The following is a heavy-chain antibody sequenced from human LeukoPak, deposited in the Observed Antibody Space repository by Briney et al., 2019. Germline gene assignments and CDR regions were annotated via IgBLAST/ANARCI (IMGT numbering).Heavy chain of an antibody. D-gene: IGHD3-3*01. V-gene: IGHV1-69*01. CDR2: IIPIFGTA. CDR1: GGTFSSYA. CDR3: ARAHLSGYYNREGGPRYYYYMDV. Sequence: GSSVDVSCKASGGTFSSYAISWVRQAPGQGLEWMGGIIPIFGTANYAQKFQGRVTITADESTSTAYMELSSLRSEDTAVYYCARAHLSGYYNREGGPRYYYYMDVWGKGTTVTVSS. J-gene: IGHJ6*03.